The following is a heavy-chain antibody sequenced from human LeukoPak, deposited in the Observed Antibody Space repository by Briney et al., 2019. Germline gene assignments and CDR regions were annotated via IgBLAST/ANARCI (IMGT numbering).Heavy chain of an antibody. CDR2: IYYSGST. D-gene: IGHD3-16*01. V-gene: IGHV4-59*01. CDR1: GGSISSYY. J-gene: IGHJ4*02. CDR3: AREYGGSVGY. Sequence: PSETLSLTCTVSGGSISSYYWSWIRQPPGKGLEWTGYIYYSGSTNYNPSLKSRVTISVDTSKNQFSLKLSSVTAADTAVYYCAREYGGSVGYWGQGTLVTVSS.